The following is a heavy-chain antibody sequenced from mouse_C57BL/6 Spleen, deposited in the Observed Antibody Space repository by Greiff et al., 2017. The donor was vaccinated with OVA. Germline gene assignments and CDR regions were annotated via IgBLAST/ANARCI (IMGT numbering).Heavy chain of an antibody. V-gene: IGHV8-8*01. CDR1: GFSLSTFGMG. D-gene: IGHD3-3*01. CDR3: ARIAGLERKGDYAMDY. CDR2: IWWDDDK. Sequence: QVTLKECGPGILQPSQTLSLTCSFSGFSLSTFGMGVGWIRQPSGKGLEWLAHIWWDDDKYYNPALKSRLTISKDTSKNQVFLKIANVDTADTATYYCARIAGLERKGDYAMDYWGQGTSVTVSS. J-gene: IGHJ4*01.